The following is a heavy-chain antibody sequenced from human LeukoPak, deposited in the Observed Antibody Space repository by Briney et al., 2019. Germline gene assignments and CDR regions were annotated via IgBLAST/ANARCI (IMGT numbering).Heavy chain of an antibody. J-gene: IGHJ4*02. CDR1: GFTFSSSG. Sequence: PGGSLRLSCAASGFTFSSSGMHWVRQVPGKGLGWVSLINCDGSTTDYADSVRGRFTISRDKSKNTLYLQMNRLTVEDTAVYYCGRGMRDYYGLDYWGQGILVTVSS. CDR3: GRGMRDYYGLDY. CDR2: INCDGSTT. V-gene: IGHV3-30*12. D-gene: IGHD3-10*01.